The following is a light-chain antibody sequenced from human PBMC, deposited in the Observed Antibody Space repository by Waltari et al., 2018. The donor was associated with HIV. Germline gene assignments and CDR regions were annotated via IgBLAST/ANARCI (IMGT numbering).Light chain of an antibody. Sequence: QSALTQPRSVSGSPGQSVTISCTGTSSDVGGSNYVPWYQPHPGKAPKLMIYDVSKRPSGVPDRFSGSKSGNTASLTISGLQAEDEADYYCCSYAGSYTGVFGGGTKLTVL. V-gene: IGLV2-11*01. CDR1: SSDVGGSNY. J-gene: IGLJ2*01. CDR3: CSYAGSYTGV. CDR2: DVS.